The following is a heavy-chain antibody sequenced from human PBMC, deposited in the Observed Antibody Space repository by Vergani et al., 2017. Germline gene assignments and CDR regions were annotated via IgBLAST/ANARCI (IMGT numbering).Heavy chain of an antibody. V-gene: IGHV4-4*07. CDR1: GGSITSYY. Sequence: QVQLQESGPGLVKPSETLSLTCSVSGGSITSYYWSWIRQPAGKGLEWIGRIYTSGSTKYNPSLKSRVTMSVDTSKNQFSLKLNSVTAADTAMYYCARERSGSYLDAFDIWGQGTMVTVSS. D-gene: IGHD1-26*01. CDR3: ARERSGSYLDAFDI. J-gene: IGHJ3*02. CDR2: IYTSGST.